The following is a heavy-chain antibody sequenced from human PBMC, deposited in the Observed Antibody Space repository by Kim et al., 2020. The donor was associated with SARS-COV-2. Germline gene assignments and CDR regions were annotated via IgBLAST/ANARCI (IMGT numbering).Heavy chain of an antibody. CDR3: ARDKRITMVRHKHYYYYYGMDV. J-gene: IGHJ6*02. D-gene: IGHD3-10*01. CDR2: ISSSSSYT. CDR1: GFTFSDYY. V-gene: IGHV3-11*05. Sequence: GGSLRLSCAASGFTFSDYYMSWIRQAPGKGLEWVSYISSSSSYTNYADSVKGRFTISRDNAKNSLYLQMNSLRAEDTAVYYCARDKRITMVRHKHYYYYYGMDVWGQGTTLTVSS.